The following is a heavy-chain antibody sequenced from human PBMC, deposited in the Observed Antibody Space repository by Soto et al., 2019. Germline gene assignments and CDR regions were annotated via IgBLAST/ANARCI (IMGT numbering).Heavy chain of an antibody. CDR2: IKQDGSEK. V-gene: IGHV3-7*01. Sequence: SGGSLRLSCAASGFTFSSYWMSWVRQAPGKGLEWVANIKQDGSEKYYVDSVKGRFTISRDNAKNSLYLQMNSLRAEDTAVYYCARSYSSSWCDPRHSKYAMDVWGQGTTVTVSS. CDR1: GFTFSSYW. D-gene: IGHD6-13*01. CDR3: ARSYSSSWCDPRHSKYAMDV. J-gene: IGHJ6*02.